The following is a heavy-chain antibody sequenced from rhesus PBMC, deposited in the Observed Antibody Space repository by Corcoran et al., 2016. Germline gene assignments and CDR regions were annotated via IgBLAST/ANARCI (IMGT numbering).Heavy chain of an antibody. CDR3: ARDQPLYSNYGRYYFDY. CDR2: IYGGSGST. V-gene: IGHV4-127*01. D-gene: IGHD4-23*01. J-gene: IGHJ4*01. CDR1: GYSLRSGYG. Sequence: QVQLQESGPGLVKPSETLSLTCAVSGYSLRSGYGWGWIRKPPGQGLELIGQIYGGSGSTYYNPSLKSRVTVSKDTSKNQFSLKLSSVTAADTAVYYCARDQPLYSNYGRYYFDYWGQGVLVTVSS.